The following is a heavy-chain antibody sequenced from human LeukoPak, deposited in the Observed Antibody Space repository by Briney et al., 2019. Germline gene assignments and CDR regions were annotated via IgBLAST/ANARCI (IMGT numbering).Heavy chain of an antibody. Sequence: SETLSLTCTVSGGSISSYYWSWIRQPPGKGLEWIGYIYYSGSTNYNPSLKSRVTISVDTSENQFSLKLSSVTAADTAVYYCARGGRLRYFDWLLYNWFDPWGQGTLVTVSS. CDR2: IYYSGST. CDR1: GGSISSYY. CDR3: ARGGRLRYFDWLLYNWFDP. D-gene: IGHD3-9*01. J-gene: IGHJ5*02. V-gene: IGHV4-59*01.